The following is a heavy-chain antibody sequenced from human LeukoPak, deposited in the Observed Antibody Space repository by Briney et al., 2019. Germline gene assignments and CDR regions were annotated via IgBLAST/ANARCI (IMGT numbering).Heavy chain of an antibody. J-gene: IGHJ4*02. CDR2: IYYSGST. V-gene: IGHV4-39*07. Sequence: SGTLSLTCTVSGGSISSSSYYWGWIRQPPGKGLEWIGSIYYSGSTYYNPSLKSRVTISVDTSKNRFSLKLSSVTAADTAVYYCAREEYYDSSGYYFSRFDYWGQGTLVTVSS. CDR3: AREEYYDSSGYYFSRFDY. CDR1: GGSISSSSYY. D-gene: IGHD3-22*01.